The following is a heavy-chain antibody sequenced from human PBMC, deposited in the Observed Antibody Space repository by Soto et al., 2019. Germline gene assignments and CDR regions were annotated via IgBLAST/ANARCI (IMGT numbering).Heavy chain of an antibody. CDR2: INHSGST. V-gene: IGHV4-34*01. CDR3: ARGNVLWSGASYFGAFDI. D-gene: IGHD3-3*01. Sequence: SETLSLTCAVYGGSFSGYYWSWIRQPPGKGLEWIGEINHSGSTNYNPSLKSRVTISVDTSKNQFSLKLSSVTAADTAVYYCARGNVLWSGASYFGAFDIWGQGTMVTVSS. J-gene: IGHJ3*02. CDR1: GGSFSGYY.